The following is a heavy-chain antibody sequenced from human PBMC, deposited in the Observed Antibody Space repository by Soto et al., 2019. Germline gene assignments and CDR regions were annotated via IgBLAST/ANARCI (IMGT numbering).Heavy chain of an antibody. J-gene: IGHJ6*02. CDR1: GASISSGDYY. D-gene: IGHD5-12*01. CDR3: AXDGGGYVRPWYHYGLDV. Sequence: SETLSLTCTVSGASISSGDYYWSWIRQPPGKGLEWIGYIYYSGSTYYHPSLQSRVTISIDASKNQFSLKLRSVTAADTAMYYCAXDGGGYVRPWYHYGLDVWGQGTTVTVSS. CDR2: IYYSGST. V-gene: IGHV4-30-4*01.